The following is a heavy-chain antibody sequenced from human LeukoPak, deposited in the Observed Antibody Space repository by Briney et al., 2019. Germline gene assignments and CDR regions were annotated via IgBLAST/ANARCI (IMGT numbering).Heavy chain of an antibody. CDR3: AKGEKDFWSGYSIPDFDY. Sequence: GGSLRLSCAASGFTFSSYGMHWVRQAPGKGLEWVAFIRYDGSNKYYADSVKGRFTVSRDNSKNTLYLQMNSLRAEDTAVYYCAKGEKDFWSGYSIPDFDYWGQGTLVTVSS. CDR1: GFTFSSYG. CDR2: IRYDGSNK. J-gene: IGHJ4*02. D-gene: IGHD3-3*01. V-gene: IGHV3-30*02.